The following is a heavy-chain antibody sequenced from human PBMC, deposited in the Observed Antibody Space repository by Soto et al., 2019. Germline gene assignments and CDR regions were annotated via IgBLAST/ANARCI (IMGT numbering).Heavy chain of an antibody. J-gene: IGHJ4*02. V-gene: IGHV3-33*01. CDR2: IWYDGSNK. CDR3: ARDSAWLFDS. Sequence: QVQLVESGGGVVQPGRSLRLSCAVSGFTYSSYGMHWVRQAPGKGLEWVAVIWYDGSNKYYADSVKGRFINSRDDSKNTLSLQMNSLRAEDTAVYYCARDSAWLFDSWGQGTLVTVSS. CDR1: GFTYSSYG. D-gene: IGHD5-12*01.